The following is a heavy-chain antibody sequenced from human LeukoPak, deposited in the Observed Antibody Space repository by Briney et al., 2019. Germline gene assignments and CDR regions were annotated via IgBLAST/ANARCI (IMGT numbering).Heavy chain of an antibody. Sequence: RGSLRLSCAASGFTFSDYWLSWVRQAPGKGLEWVANMNRDGGERNYVDSMKGRITISRDNAKNSLYLQMNSLRVEDTAVYYCARDGGIIRFGGQDVWGQGTTVTVS. CDR2: MNRDGGER. J-gene: IGHJ6*02. D-gene: IGHD3-16*01. V-gene: IGHV3-7*01. CDR1: GFTFSDYW. CDR3: ARDGGIIRFGGQDV.